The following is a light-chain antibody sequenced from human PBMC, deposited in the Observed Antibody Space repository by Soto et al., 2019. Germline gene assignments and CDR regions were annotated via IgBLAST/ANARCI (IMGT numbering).Light chain of an antibody. J-gene: IGKJ5*01. CDR3: QQYNSYSIT. CDR2: IAS. CDR1: QGISNY. V-gene: IGKV1-17*03. Sequence: DIQMTQSPSAVSASVGDRVTITCRASQGISNYLAWFQQKPGKVPKRLIYIASTLQSGVPSRFSGSGSGTEFTLTISGLQPDDFATYYCQQYNSYSITFGQGTRLEIK.